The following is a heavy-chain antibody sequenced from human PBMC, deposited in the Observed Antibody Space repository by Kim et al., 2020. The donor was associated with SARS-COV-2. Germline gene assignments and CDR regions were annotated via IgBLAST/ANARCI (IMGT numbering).Heavy chain of an antibody. Sequence: YYNPSLKSRVTISVDTSKNQFSRRLGAVTAADTAVYYCARQTIAVAETDYWGQGTLVTVSS. CDR3: ARQTIAVAETDY. D-gene: IGHD6-19*01. V-gene: IGHV4-39*01. J-gene: IGHJ4*02.